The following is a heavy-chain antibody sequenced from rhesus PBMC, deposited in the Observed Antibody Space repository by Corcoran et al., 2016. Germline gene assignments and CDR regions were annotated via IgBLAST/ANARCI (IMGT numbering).Heavy chain of an antibody. D-gene: IGHD4-23*01. CDR3: AHINYDLDFDY. Sequence: QVQLPESGPAVVKPSETLSLTCAVSGGSIRSSNWWSWIRQSPGKGLEWIGGIYGSGGSTEYNPSLKSDVTISIDTSTNQFSLKLSSVTAAYTAVYYCAHINYDLDFDYWGQGVLVTVSS. CDR1: GGSIRSSNW. CDR2: IYGSGGST. V-gene: IGHV4-93*02. J-gene: IGHJ4*01.